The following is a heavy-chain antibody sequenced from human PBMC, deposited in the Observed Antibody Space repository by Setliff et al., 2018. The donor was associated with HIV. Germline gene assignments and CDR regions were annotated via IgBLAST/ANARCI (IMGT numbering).Heavy chain of an antibody. CDR2: VNPSGGST. CDR1: GGTVSRLT. Sequence: ASVKVSCKASGGTVSRLTFGWVRQVPGQGLEWLGLVNPSGGSTAYAQKFQGRVTMTSDTSTNTVYMDLSGLRSDDTAVYYCARDRTAGYIYDYGYWGQGTLVTVSS. V-gene: IGHV1-46*01. J-gene: IGHJ4*02. D-gene: IGHD3-16*01. CDR3: ARDRTAGYIYDYGY.